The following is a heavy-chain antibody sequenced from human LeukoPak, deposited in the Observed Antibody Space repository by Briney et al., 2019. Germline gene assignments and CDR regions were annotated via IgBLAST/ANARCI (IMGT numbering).Heavy chain of an antibody. CDR3: ARGLSYYYDSSGYPNWFDP. CDR1: GGSISSYY. V-gene: IGHV4-59*12. CDR2: IYYRGNT. D-gene: IGHD3-22*01. Sequence: SETLSLTCSVSGGSISSYYWSWIRQPPGKGLEWIGYIYYRGNTKYNPSLRSRVTISVDTSKNQFSLKLSSVTAADTAVYYCARGLSYYYDSSGYPNWFDPWGQGTLVTVSS. J-gene: IGHJ5*02.